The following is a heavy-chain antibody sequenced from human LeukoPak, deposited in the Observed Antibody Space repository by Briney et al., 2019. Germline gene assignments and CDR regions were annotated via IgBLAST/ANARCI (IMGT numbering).Heavy chain of an antibody. Sequence: GGSLRLSCAASGFTFSSYGMSWVRQAPGKGLEWVSSFSGSGGRTYFADSVKGRFTISRDNSKNTLYLQMHSLRAEDTAVYYCAKDAGTYPFYFDSWGPGSLVTVSS. CDR1: GFTFSSYG. CDR2: FSGSGGRT. V-gene: IGHV3-23*01. J-gene: IGHJ4*02. CDR3: AKDAGTYPFYFDS.